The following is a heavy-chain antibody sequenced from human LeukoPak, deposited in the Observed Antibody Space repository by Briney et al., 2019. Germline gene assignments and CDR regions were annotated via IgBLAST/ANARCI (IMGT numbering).Heavy chain of an antibody. V-gene: IGHV5-51*01. CDR2: IYPGDSDT. D-gene: IGHD5-18*01. Sequence: GESLKISCKGSGYIFTNYWIAWVRQMPGKGLEWMGIIYPGDSDTKYSPSFQGQVTISGDKSINTAYLQWSSLKASDTAMYYCARVNTGGYYYYGMDVWGQGTTVTVS. J-gene: IGHJ6*02. CDR3: ARVNTGGYYYYGMDV. CDR1: GYIFTNYW.